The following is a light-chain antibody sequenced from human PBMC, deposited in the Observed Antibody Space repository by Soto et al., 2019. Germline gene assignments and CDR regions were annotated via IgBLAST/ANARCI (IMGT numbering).Light chain of an antibody. Sequence: EIVLTQSPGTLSVSPGERATLSCRASQSISINYLAWYQQKPGQAPSLLIYGASSRATGIPDRFSGSGSGTDFTLTISRLEPEDSAIYYCQQYGSWTFGQGTKVEIK. CDR2: GAS. CDR1: QSISINY. V-gene: IGKV3-20*01. J-gene: IGKJ1*01. CDR3: QQYGSWT.